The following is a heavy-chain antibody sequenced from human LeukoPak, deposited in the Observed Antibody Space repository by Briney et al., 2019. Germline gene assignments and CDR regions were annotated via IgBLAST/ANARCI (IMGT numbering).Heavy chain of an antibody. J-gene: IGHJ3*01. Sequence: PSETLSLTCTVSGGSISSSGYYWGWIRQPPGKGLEWIGSVDYTGITSHSPSLKSRVTISVDTSKNQFSLKVGSVSAADTGVYYCVRLNWRRKAFDVWGQGTMVTVSS. V-gene: IGHV4-39*01. CDR3: VRLNWRRKAFDV. CDR2: VDYTGIT. CDR1: GGSISSSGYY. D-gene: IGHD1-20*01.